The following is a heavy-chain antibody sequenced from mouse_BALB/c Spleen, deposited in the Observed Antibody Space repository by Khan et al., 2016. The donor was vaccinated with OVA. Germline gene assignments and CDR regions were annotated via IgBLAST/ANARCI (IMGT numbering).Heavy chain of an antibody. V-gene: IGHV1S29*02. CDR1: GYTFTDYN. J-gene: IGHJ3*01. CDR3: SRGGYDSFGY. D-gene: IGHD1-2*01. CDR2: IFPNTGDT. Sequence: VQLQQPGPELVKPGASVKISCKASGYTFTDYNMDWVKQRPGESLEWIGYIFPNTGDTGYNQKFKTKATLTVDVSSSTAYLELHSLTSEDSAAFFCSRGGYDSFGYWGQGTLVTVSA.